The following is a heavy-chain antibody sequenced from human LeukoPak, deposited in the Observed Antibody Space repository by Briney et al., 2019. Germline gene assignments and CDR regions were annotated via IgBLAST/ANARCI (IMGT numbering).Heavy chain of an antibody. V-gene: IGHV1-69*06. J-gene: IGHJ2*01. CDR3: ARAPPPPSGYVYNWYFDL. D-gene: IGHD5-12*01. CDR1: GGTFSSYA. CDR2: IIPIFGTA. Sequence: GSSVKVSCKASGGTFSSYAISWVRQAPGQGLEWMGGIIPIFGTANYAQKFQGRVTITADKSTSTAYMELSSLRSEDTAVYYCARAPPPPSGYVYNWYFDLWGRGTLVTVSS.